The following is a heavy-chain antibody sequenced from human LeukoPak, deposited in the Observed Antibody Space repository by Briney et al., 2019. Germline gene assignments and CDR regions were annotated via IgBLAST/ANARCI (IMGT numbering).Heavy chain of an antibody. CDR2: MNPNSGNT. V-gene: IGHV1-8*01. CDR3: ARADYSNSRYYYYMDV. CDR1: GYTFTSYD. D-gene: IGHD4-11*01. Sequence: ASVKVSCKASGYTFTSYDINWVRQATGQGLEWMGWMNPNSGNTGYAQKFQGRVTMTRNTSISTAYMELSSLRSEDTAVYYCARADYSNSRYYYYMDVWGKGTTVTVSS. J-gene: IGHJ6*03.